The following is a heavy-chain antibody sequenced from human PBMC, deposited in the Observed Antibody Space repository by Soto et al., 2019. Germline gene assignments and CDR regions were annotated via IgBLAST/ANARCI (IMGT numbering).Heavy chain of an antibody. V-gene: IGHV4-39*01. CDR1: GGSISSSSYY. CDR2: IYYTGST. D-gene: IGHD6-19*01. J-gene: IGHJ6*03. Sequence: SETLSLTCTVSGGSISSSSYYWGWIRQPPGKGLEWIGSIYYTGSTYYNASLKSRVIISVDTSKNQFSLKLTSVTAADTAMYYCARHSLGSGWPARTPGYYMDVWGTGTTVTVS. CDR3: ARHSLGSGWPARTPGYYMDV.